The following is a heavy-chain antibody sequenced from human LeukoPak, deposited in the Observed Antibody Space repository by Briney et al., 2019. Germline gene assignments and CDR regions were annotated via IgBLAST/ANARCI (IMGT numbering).Heavy chain of an antibody. Sequence: GGSLRLSCAASGFTFSSYAMNWVRQAPGKGLEWVSYISSSGSTIYYADSVKGRFTISRDNAKNSLYLQMNSLRAEDTAVYYCAGADFGYSYGRPDYWGQGTLVTVSS. D-gene: IGHD5-18*01. CDR2: ISSSGSTI. CDR3: AGADFGYSYGRPDY. CDR1: GFTFSSYA. J-gene: IGHJ4*02. V-gene: IGHV3-48*03.